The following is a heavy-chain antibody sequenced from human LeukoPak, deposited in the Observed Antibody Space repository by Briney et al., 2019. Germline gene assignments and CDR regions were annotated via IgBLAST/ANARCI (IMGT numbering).Heavy chain of an antibody. V-gene: IGHV3-74*01. CDR1: GFTFRSYW. CDR2: INSDGSSR. J-gene: IGHJ4*02. Sequence: GGSLRLSCAASGFTFRSYWMHWVRHAPGKGLVWVSRINSDGSSRSYVDSVKGRFTISRDNAKNTLYLQMNSLRAEDTAVYYCARDRFYYGSGSYTDYWGQGTLVTVSS. D-gene: IGHD3-10*01. CDR3: ARDRFYYGSGSYTDY.